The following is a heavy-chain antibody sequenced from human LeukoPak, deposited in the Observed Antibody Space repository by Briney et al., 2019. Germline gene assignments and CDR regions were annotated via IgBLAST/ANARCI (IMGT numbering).Heavy chain of an antibody. V-gene: IGHV4-61*01. CDR1: GGSVSSSSYY. Sequence: SETLSLTCAVSGGSVSSSSYYWSWIRQPPGKGLEWIGYIYYSGRASYNPSHKSRVIISIDTSKNQFSLKLSSVTAADTAMYYCARGWYYDSSPWFDPWGQGTLVTVSS. J-gene: IGHJ5*02. CDR3: ARGWYYDSSPWFDP. D-gene: IGHD3-22*01. CDR2: IYYSGRA.